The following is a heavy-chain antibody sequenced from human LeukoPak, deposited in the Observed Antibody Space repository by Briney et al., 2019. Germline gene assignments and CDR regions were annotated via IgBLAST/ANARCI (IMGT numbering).Heavy chain of an antibody. CDR3: ARSWGRITYNWFDP. CDR2: IYYSGST. Sequence: SETLSLTCTVSGGSISSGGYYWSWIRQHPGKCLEWIGYIYYSGSTYYNPSLKSRVTISVDTSKNQFSLKLSSVTAADTAAYYCARSWGRITYNWFDPWGQGTLVTVSS. D-gene: IGHD3-10*01. CDR1: GGSISSGGYY. V-gene: IGHV4-31*03. J-gene: IGHJ5*02.